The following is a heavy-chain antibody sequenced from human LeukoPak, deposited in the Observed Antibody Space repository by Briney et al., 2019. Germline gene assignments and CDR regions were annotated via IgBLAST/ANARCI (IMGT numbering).Heavy chain of an antibody. CDR2: TYYSGST. CDR1: GGSISGYY. CDR3: ARAPDIYSYGGFDY. J-gene: IGHJ4*02. Sequence: SETLSLTCTVSGGSISGYYWSWIRQPPGKGLEWIGHTYYSGSTNYNPSLKSRVTISVDTSKNQFSLNLRSVTAADTAVYYCARAPDIYSYGGFDYWGQGTLVIVSS. V-gene: IGHV4-59*01. D-gene: IGHD5-18*01.